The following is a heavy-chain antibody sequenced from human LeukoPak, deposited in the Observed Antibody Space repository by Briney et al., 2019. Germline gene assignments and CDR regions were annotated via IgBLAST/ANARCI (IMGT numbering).Heavy chain of an antibody. D-gene: IGHD3-9*01. V-gene: IGHV4-39*07. CDR1: GGSISSSSYY. CDR3: AREPLRYFDWPSYYMDV. CDR2: IYYSGST. Sequence: SETLSLTCTVSGGSISSSSYYWGWIRQPPGKGLEWIGSIYYSGSTYYNPSLKSRVTISVDTSKNQFSLKLSSVTAADTAVYYCAREPLRYFDWPSYYMDVWGKGTTVTVSS. J-gene: IGHJ6*03.